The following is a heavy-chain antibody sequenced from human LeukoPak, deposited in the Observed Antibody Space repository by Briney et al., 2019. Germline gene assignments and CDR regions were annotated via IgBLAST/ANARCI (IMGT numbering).Heavy chain of an antibody. D-gene: IGHD3-10*01. CDR3: ARETSGVDY. Sequence: GGSLRLSCAASGFTFSNAWMNWVRQAPGKGLEWVSYISSSSSTIYYADSVKGRFTISRDNAKNSLYLQMNSLRAEDTAVYYCARETSGVDYWGQGTLVTVSS. J-gene: IGHJ4*02. V-gene: IGHV3-48*01. CDR2: ISSSSSTI. CDR1: GFTFSNAW.